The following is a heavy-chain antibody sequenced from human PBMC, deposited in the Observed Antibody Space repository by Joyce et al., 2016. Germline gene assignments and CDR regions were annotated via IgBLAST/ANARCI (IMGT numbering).Heavy chain of an antibody. V-gene: IGHV4-39*07. D-gene: IGHD3-22*01. CDR3: ARDVSMIIDVVEL. Sequence: QVQLQESGPGLVKPSETLSLTCTVSGDSINNGDYYCAWLRQPPGKGLEWIGSLQEATTTYYSPSLKSRMFMSVDTSTKQFSLKVDAVTAADTAGYYCARDVSMIIDVVELWGLGTLVTVSS. J-gene: IGHJ3*01. CDR1: GDSINNGDYY. CDR2: LQEATTT.